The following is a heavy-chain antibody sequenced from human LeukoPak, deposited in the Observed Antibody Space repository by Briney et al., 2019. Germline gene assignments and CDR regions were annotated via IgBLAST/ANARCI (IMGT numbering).Heavy chain of an antibody. CDR2: INPSGGST. D-gene: IGHD3-9*01. CDR3: ARDCGLRYFDWLLGNWFDP. CDR1: GYTFTSYY. Sequence: VSVKVSCKASGYTFTSYYMHWVRQAPGQGLEWMGIINPSGGSTSYAQKFQGRVTMTRDTSTSTVYMELSSLRSEDTAVYYCARDCGLRYFDWLLGNWFDPWGQGTLVTVSS. V-gene: IGHV1-46*01. J-gene: IGHJ5*02.